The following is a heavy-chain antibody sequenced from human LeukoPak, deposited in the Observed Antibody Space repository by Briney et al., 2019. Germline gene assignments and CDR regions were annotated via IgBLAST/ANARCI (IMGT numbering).Heavy chain of an antibody. V-gene: IGHV3-23*01. Sequence: GGSLRLSCAASGFTFSSYAMSWVRQAPGKGLEWVSAISGSGGSTYYADSVKGRFTISRDNSKNTLYLQVNSLRAEDTAVYYCAKVGGYCSSTSCYYGYWGQGTLVTVSS. CDR2: ISGSGGST. CDR3: AKVGGYCSSTSCYYGY. J-gene: IGHJ4*02. D-gene: IGHD2-2*01. CDR1: GFTFSSYA.